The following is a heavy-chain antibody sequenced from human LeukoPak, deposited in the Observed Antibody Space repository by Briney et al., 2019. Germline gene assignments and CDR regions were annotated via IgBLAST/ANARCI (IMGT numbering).Heavy chain of an antibody. CDR1: GGSTSSDY. Sequence: PSETLSLTCTVSGGSTSSDYWSWIRQSPGKGLEWVGYVYNSGDTGKNPSLRSRVTILLDTSRNQCSLKLTSVSAADTAVYYCARLKLGAYFDLWGRGTLVTVSS. J-gene: IGHJ2*01. V-gene: IGHV4-59*08. CDR3: ARLKLGAYFDL. D-gene: IGHD3-16*01. CDR2: VYNSGDT.